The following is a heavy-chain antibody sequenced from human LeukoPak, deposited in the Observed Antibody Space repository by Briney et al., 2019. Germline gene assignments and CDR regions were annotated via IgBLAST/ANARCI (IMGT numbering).Heavy chain of an antibody. D-gene: IGHD6-13*01. V-gene: IGHV4-38-2*02. J-gene: IGHJ3*02. Sequence: PSETLSLTCTVSGYSISSGYYWGWIRQPPGKGLEWIGSIYHSGSTYYNPSLKSRVTISVDTSKNQFSLKLSSVTAADTAVYYCARPIAAAANDAFDIWGQGTMVTVSS. CDR3: ARPIAAAANDAFDI. CDR1: GYSISSGYY. CDR2: IYHSGST.